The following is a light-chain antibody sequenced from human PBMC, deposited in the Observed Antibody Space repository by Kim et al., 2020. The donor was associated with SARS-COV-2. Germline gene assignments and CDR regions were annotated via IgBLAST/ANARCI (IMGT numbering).Light chain of an antibody. Sequence: GQKVTITCSGSSPNIGTNYVSWYQQFPGTAPKLLNYDNNERPSGIPDRFSGSKSGTSATLGITGLQTGDEADYYCGTWDSILNAVVFGGGTKLTVL. J-gene: IGLJ2*01. CDR1: SPNIGTNY. CDR3: GTWDSILNAVV. V-gene: IGLV1-51*01. CDR2: DNN.